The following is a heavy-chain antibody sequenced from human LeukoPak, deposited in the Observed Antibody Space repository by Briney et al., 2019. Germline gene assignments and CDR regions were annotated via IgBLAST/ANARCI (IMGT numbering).Heavy chain of an antibody. CDR1: GFTVSNNG. V-gene: IGHV3-23*01. J-gene: IGHJ3*02. CDR3: AKDLGGVTTVRGFFDI. D-gene: IGHD3-10*01. Sequence: QPGGSLRLSCVASGFTVSNNGLSWFRQAPGKRLEWVSDISGVGNTYYADSVKGRFTISRDNSKNTLYLQMNSLRAEDTAVYYCAKDLGGVTTVRGFFDIWGQGTMVTVSS. CDR2: ISGVGNT.